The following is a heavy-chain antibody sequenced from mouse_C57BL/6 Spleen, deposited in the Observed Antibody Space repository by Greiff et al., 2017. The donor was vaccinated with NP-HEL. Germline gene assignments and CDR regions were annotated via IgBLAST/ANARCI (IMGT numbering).Heavy chain of an antibody. CDR3: ARRGSYAMDY. Sequence: EVKLMESGGGLVKPGGSLKLSCAASGFTFSDYGMHWVRQAPEKGLEWVAYISSGSSTIYYADTVKGRFTISSDNAKNTLFLQMTSLRSEDTAMYYWARRGSYAMDYWGQGTSVTVSS. J-gene: IGHJ4*01. CDR2: ISSGSSTI. CDR1: GFTFSDYG. V-gene: IGHV5-17*01.